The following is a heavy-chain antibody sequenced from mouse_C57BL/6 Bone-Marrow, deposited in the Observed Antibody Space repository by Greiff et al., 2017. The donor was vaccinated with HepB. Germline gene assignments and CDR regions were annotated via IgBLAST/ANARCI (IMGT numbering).Heavy chain of an antibody. D-gene: IGHD1-1*01. CDR2: INPSSGYT. Sequence: QVHVKQSGAELAKPGASVKLSCKASGYTFTSYWMHWVKQRPGQGLEWIGYINPSSGYTKYNQKFKDKATLTADKSSSTAYMQLSSLTYEDSAVYYCARITTVVATDWYFDVWGTGTTVTVSS. CDR1: GYTFTSYW. CDR3: ARITTVVATDWYFDV. V-gene: IGHV1-7*01. J-gene: IGHJ1*03.